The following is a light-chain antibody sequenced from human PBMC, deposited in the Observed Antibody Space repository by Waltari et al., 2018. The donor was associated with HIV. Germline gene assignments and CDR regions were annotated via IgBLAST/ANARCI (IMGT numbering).Light chain of an antibody. Sequence: DIVMTQSPDSLAVSLGERAAIKCKSSQPILYSSNNKNYLAWYQQKAGQPPKLLIYWASTRESGVPDRLSGSGSGTDFTLTISSLQAEDVAIYYCQQYYRPLLTFGGGTKVEIK. V-gene: IGKV4-1*01. J-gene: IGKJ4*01. CDR2: WAS. CDR3: QQYYRPLLT. CDR1: QPILYSSNNKNY.